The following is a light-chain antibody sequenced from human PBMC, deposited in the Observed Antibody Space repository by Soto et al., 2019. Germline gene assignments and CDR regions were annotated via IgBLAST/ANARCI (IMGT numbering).Light chain of an antibody. CDR1: QSVSSSY. Sequence: ETVLTQSPGTLSLSPGERATLSCRASQSVSSSYLAGYQQKPGQAPRLLIYGASSSATGIPDRFSGSGSGTDFTLIISRLEPEDYAVYYCQQYGTSPRTFGQGTKVEIK. J-gene: IGKJ1*01. CDR2: GAS. CDR3: QQYGTSPRT. V-gene: IGKV3-20*01.